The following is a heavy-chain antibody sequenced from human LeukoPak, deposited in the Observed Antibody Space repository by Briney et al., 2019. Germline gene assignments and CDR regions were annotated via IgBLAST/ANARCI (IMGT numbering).Heavy chain of an antibody. V-gene: IGHV3-33*08. CDR3: AGLQQGVDY. D-gene: IGHD6-13*01. CDR2: IWYDGSNK. J-gene: IGHJ4*02. CDR1: GFTFSSYS. Sequence: GGSLRLSCAASGFTFSSYSMNWVRQAPGKGLEWVAVIWYDGSNKYYADSVKGRFTISRDNSKNTLYLQMNSLRAEDTAVYYCAGLQQGVDYWGQGTLVTVSS.